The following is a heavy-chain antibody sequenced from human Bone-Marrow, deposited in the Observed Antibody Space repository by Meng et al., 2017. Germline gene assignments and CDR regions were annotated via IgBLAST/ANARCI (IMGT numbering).Heavy chain of an antibody. Sequence: SEILSLNCTVSGGSNISGGYYCSWIRQHPGKGLEWIGYIYYSGSTYYNTSLKSRVTISVDTSKNQYTLKLNSVTAADTAVYYCAREQWRDSDGTGAFDILCQGTMVTVSS. V-gene: IGHV4-31*03. D-gene: IGHD5-18*01. CDR2: IYYSGST. CDR1: GGSNISGGYY. J-gene: IGHJ3*02. CDR3: AREQWRDSDGTGAFDI.